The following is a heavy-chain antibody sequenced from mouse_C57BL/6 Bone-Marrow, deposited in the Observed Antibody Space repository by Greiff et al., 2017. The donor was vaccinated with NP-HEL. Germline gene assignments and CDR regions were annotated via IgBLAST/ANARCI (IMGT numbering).Heavy chain of an antibody. Sequence: QVQLKQPGAELVMPGASVKLSCKASGYTFTSYWMHWVKQRPGQGLEWIGEIDPSDSYTNYNQKFKGKSTLTVDQSSSTAYMQLSSLTSEDSAVYYYAGSGGYYGSPFAYWGQGTLVTVTA. CDR2: IDPSDSYT. D-gene: IGHD1-1*01. V-gene: IGHV1-69*01. J-gene: IGHJ3*01. CDR1: GYTFTSYW. CDR3: AGSGGYYGSPFAY.